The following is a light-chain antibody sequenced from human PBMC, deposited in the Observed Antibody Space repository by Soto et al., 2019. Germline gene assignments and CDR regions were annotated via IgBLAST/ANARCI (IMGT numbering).Light chain of an antibody. Sequence: QSVLTQSPSASASLGASVKLTCTLSSGHSSYAIAWHQQQPEKGPRYLMKLNSDGSHSKGDGIPDRFSGSSSGAERYLTISSLQSEDDADYYCQTWGTGFWVFGGGTKVTVL. V-gene: IGLV4-69*01. CDR2: LNSDGSH. CDR3: QTWGTGFWV. CDR1: SGHSSYA. J-gene: IGLJ3*02.